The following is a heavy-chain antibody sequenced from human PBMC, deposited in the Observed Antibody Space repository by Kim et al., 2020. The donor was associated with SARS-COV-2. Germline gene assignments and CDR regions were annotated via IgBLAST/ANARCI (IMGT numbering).Heavy chain of an antibody. CDR1: GYTFTSYG. Sequence: ASVKVSCKASGYTFTSYGISWVRQAPGQGLEWMGWISAYNGNTNYAQKLQGRVTMTTDTSTSTAYMELRSLRSDDTAVYYCARDHWYYSSSWYPFDYWGQGTLVTVSS. CDR2: ISAYNGNT. J-gene: IGHJ4*02. CDR3: ARDHWYYSSSWYPFDY. V-gene: IGHV1-18*04. D-gene: IGHD6-13*01.